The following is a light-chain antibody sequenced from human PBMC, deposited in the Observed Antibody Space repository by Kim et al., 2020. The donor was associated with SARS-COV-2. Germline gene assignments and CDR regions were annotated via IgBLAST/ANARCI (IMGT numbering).Light chain of an antibody. CDR2: GKY. CDR3: HSRDTSDNHPV. Sequence: LGQRVRITCQGDSLRNYYASWYQQRPGQAPVLVIYGKYNRPSGIPDRFSGSSSVSTASLTITGAQAEDEADYYCHSRDTSDNHPVFGTGTKVTVL. CDR1: SLRNYY. J-gene: IGLJ1*01. V-gene: IGLV3-19*01.